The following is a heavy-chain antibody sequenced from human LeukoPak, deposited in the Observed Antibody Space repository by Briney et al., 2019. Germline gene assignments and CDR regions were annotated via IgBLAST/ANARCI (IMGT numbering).Heavy chain of an antibody. Sequence: GASVKVSCKASGYTFTSYGISWVRQAPGQGLEWMGWINPNSGGTNYAQKFQGRVTMTRDTSISTVYMELSRLRSDDTAVYYCAREVTAAGDYWGQGTLVTVSS. V-gene: IGHV1-2*02. CDR2: INPNSGGT. J-gene: IGHJ4*02. CDR3: AREVTAAGDY. CDR1: GYTFTSYG. D-gene: IGHD6-13*01.